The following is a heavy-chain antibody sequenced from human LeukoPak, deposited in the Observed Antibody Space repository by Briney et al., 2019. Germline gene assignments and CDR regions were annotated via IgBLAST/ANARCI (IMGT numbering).Heavy chain of an antibody. CDR2: IYYSGST. CDR3: ARGPGGIAAAGYYFDY. V-gene: IGHV4-59*01. CDR1: VGSLISYY. Sequence: PSETLSLTCTDPVGSLISYYWSWIRQPPRKGLEWIGHIYYSGSTNYNPSLKSRVTISVDTSKNQFSLKLSSVTAADTAVYYCARGPGGIAAAGYYFDYWGQGTLVTVSS. D-gene: IGHD6-13*01. J-gene: IGHJ4*02.